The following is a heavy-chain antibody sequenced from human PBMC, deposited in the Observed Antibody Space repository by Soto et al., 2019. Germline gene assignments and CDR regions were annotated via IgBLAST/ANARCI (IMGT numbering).Heavy chain of an antibody. CDR1: GGSISSGGYY. CDR3: ARDLTTVTAPGWFDP. CDR2: IYYSGST. V-gene: IGHV4-31*03. J-gene: IGHJ5*02. Sequence: LTCTVSGGSISSGGYYWSWIRQHPGKGLEWIGYIYYSGSTYYNPSLKSRVTISVDTSKNQFSLKLSSVTAADTAVYYCARDLTTVTAPGWFDPWGQGTLVTVSS. D-gene: IGHD4-4*01.